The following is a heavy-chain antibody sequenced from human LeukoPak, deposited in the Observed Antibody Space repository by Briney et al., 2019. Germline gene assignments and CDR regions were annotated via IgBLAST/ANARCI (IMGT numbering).Heavy chain of an antibody. Sequence: GGSVRLSCAASGFTFSSYAMSWVRQAPGKGLEWVSAISGSGGSTYYADSVKGRFTISRDNAKNSLFLQMNSLRAEDTAVYYCASRPYDNGGYYYVWGQGTLVTVSS. CDR3: ASRPYDNGGYYYV. CDR1: GFTFSSYA. J-gene: IGHJ4*02. V-gene: IGHV3-23*01. D-gene: IGHD3-22*01. CDR2: ISGSGGST.